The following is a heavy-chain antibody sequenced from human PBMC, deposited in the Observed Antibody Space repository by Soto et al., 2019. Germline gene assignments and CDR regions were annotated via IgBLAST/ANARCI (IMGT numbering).Heavy chain of an antibody. V-gene: IGHV4-4*02. CDR2: IYHSGST. J-gene: IGHJ5*02. CDR1: GGSISSSNW. CDR3: ARALYCSGGSCYSVNWFDP. Sequence: SETLSLTCAVSGGSISSSNWWSWVRQPPGKGLEWIGEIYHSGSTNYNPSLKSRVTISVDKSKNQFSLKLSSVTAADTAVYYCARALYCSGGSCYSVNWFDPWGQGTLVTVS. D-gene: IGHD2-15*01.